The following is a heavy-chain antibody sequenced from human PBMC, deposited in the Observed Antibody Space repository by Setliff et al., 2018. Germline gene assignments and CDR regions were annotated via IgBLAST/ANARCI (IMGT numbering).Heavy chain of an antibody. J-gene: IGHJ4*02. Sequence: ASVKVSCKASGYTFTSYGVSWVRQAPGQGLEWMGWISGYYNKTNYAQKFQDRVTMTTDTPTSTAYMELRSLRSDDTAVYYCARSPPNRGSGSGWYGDFWGQGTLVTVSS. CDR2: ISGYYNKT. CDR1: GYTFTSYG. V-gene: IGHV1-18*01. CDR3: ARSPPNRGSGSGWYGDF. D-gene: IGHD6-19*01.